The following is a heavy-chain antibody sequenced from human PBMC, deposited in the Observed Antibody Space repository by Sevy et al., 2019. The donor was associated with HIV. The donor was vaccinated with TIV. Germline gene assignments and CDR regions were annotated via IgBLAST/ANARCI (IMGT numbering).Heavy chain of an antibody. CDR3: AREGCTKPHDY. Sequence: GGSLRLSCAASGFTFTKYSMSWVRQPPGKGLEWVSTLSFGCGEINYADSVKGRFTISRDNSKSSVYLQMNNLRPEDTAVYYCAREGCTKPHDYWGQGTLVTVSS. D-gene: IGHD2-8*01. V-gene: IGHV3-23*01. CDR1: GFTFTKYS. CDR2: LSFGCGEI. J-gene: IGHJ4*02.